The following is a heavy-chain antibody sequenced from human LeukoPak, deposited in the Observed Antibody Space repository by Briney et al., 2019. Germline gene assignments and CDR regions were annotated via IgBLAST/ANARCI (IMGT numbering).Heavy chain of an antibody. V-gene: IGHV1-2*02. CDR1: GYTFTGYY. CDR3: ARALTVTTPYFDY. CDR2: INPNSGGT. D-gene: IGHD4-17*01. Sequence: ASVKVSCKASGYTFTGYYMHWVRQAPGQGLEWMGWINPNSGGTTYAQKFQGRVTMTRDTSISTAYMELSRLRSDDTAVYYCARALTVTTPYFDYWGQGTLVTVSS. J-gene: IGHJ4*02.